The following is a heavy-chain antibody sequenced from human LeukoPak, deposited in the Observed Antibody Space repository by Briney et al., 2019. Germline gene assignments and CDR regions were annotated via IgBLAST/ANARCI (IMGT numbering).Heavy chain of an antibody. Sequence: GGSLRLSCAASGFTVSSNYMSWVRQAPGKGLEWVSVIYSGGSTYYADSVKGRFTISRDNSKNTLYLQMNSLRAEDTAVYYCARERYSSEADYGMDVWGQGTTVTVSS. CDR3: ARERYSSEADYGMDV. CDR1: GFTVSSNY. D-gene: IGHD6-19*01. J-gene: IGHJ6*02. V-gene: IGHV3-66*01. CDR2: IYSGGST.